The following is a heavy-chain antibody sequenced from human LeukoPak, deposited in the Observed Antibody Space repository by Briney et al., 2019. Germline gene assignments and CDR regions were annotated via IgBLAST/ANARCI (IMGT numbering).Heavy chain of an antibody. CDR2: IYYSGST. CDR1: GGSISSSSYY. V-gene: IGHV4-39*07. J-gene: IGHJ6*03. Sequence: SETLSLTCTVSGGSISSSSYYWGWIRQPPGKGLEWIGSIYYSGSTYYNPSLKSRVTISVDTSKNQFSLKLSSVTAADTAVYYCARVVVVPAASYYMDVWGKGTTVTVSS. CDR3: ARVVVVPAASYYMDV. D-gene: IGHD2-2*01.